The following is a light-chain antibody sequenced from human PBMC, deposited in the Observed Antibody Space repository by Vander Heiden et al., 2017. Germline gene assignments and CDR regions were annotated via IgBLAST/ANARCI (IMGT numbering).Light chain of an antibody. J-gene: IGKJ2*01. CDR2: AAS. CDR3: QQYDSYLYT. CDR1: QGISSY. V-gene: IGKV1-8*01. Sequence: ALRMTQSPSSFSASTGDRVTITCRASQGISSYLAWYHQKPGKAPKILIYAASTLQSGVPSRFSGRGSGTDFTLTISCLQSEDFATYYCQQYDSYLYTVGQGTKLEIK.